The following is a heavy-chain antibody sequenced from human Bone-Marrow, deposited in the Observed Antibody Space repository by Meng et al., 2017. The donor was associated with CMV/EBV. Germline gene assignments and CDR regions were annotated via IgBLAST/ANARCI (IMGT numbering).Heavy chain of an antibody. V-gene: IGHV4-39*07. J-gene: IGHJ5*02. CDR3: ASLVVPAARGNWFDP. CDR1: GGAISSSSYY. D-gene: IGHD2-2*01. Sequence: SETLSLTCTVSGGAISSSSYYWGWIRQPPGKELEWIGSIYYSGSTYYNPSLKSRVTISVDTSKNQFSLKLSSVTAADTAVYYCASLVVPAARGNWFDPWGQGTLVTVSS. CDR2: IYYSGST.